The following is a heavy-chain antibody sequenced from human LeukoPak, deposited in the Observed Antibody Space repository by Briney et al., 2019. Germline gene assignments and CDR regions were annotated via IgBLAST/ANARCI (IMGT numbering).Heavy chain of an antibody. CDR1: GFTFSSYG. J-gene: IGHJ3*02. D-gene: IGHD3-10*01. Sequence: GGSLRLSCAASGFTFSSYGMHWVRQAPGKGLEWVAVISYDGSNKDYADFVKGRFTISRDNSKNTLYLQMNSLRAEDTAVYYCAKGVRGDAFDIWGQGTMVTVSS. CDR2: ISYDGSNK. V-gene: IGHV3-30*18. CDR3: AKGVRGDAFDI.